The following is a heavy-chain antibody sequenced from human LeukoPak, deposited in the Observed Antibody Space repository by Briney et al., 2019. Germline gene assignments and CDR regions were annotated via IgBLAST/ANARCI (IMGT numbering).Heavy chain of an antibody. CDR1: GFTFSSYW. V-gene: IGHV3-74*01. CDR3: AMGPYYYDSSGYYY. D-gene: IGHD3-22*01. J-gene: IGHJ4*02. Sequence: GGSLRLSCAASGFTFSSYWMDWVRHAPGKGLVWVSGINSDGTMTRYAESVKGRFTISRDNAKNTLYLQMNSLRAEDTAVYYCAMGPYYYDSSGYYYWGQGTLVTVSS. CDR2: INSDGTMT.